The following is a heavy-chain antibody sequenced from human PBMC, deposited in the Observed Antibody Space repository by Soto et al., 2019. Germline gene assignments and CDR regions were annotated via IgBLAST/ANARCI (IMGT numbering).Heavy chain of an antibody. J-gene: IGHJ6*02. CDR2: IFYSGST. Sequence: QLQLQESGPGLVKPSETLSLTCTVSGGSISSSSYYWGWIRQPPGKGLEWIGSIFYSGSTYYNPSLRSRETFSVDTSKNQFSPKMSSVMAVSRAVYYCARHLTYCSAGCCYSDFSCYGMDVLGLGTAFTVSS. CDR1: GGSISSSSYY. CDR3: ARHLTYCSAGCCYSDFSCYGMDV. V-gene: IGHV4-39*01. D-gene: IGHD2-15*01.